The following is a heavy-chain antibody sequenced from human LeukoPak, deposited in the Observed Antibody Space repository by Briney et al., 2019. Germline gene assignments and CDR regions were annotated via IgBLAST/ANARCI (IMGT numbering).Heavy chain of an antibody. V-gene: IGHV1-2*02. D-gene: IGHD6-13*01. CDR1: GYTFTGYY. J-gene: IGHJ4*02. CDR2: INPNSGGT. CDR3: ARLIFTPKRIAAAEYYFDY. Sequence: ASVKVCCKASGYTFTGYYMHWVRQAPGQGLEWMGWINPNSGGTNYAQKFQGRVTMNRDTSISTAYMELSRLRSDDTAVYYCARLIFTPKRIAAAEYYFDYWGQGTLVTVSS.